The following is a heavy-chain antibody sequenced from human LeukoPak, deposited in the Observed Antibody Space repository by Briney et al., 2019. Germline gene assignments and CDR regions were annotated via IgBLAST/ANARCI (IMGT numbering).Heavy chain of an antibody. J-gene: IGHJ4*02. CDR1: GFTFNRYW. Sequence: PGGSLRLSCAASGFTFNRYWMSWVRQAPGKGLEWVANIKEDGNEKYYVESVKGRFTISRDNANSSLYLQMNSLRAEDTAVYYCARAQSIVVVPAAMPSDYWGQGTLVVVSS. CDR3: ARAQSIVVVPAAMPSDY. V-gene: IGHV3-7*01. D-gene: IGHD2-2*01. CDR2: IKEDGNEK.